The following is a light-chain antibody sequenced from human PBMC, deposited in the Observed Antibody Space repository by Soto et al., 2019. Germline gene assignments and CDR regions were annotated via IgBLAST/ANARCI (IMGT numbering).Light chain of an antibody. J-gene: IGKJ4*01. CDR3: QQYDNLPPLT. CDR1: QDIRNY. V-gene: IGKV1-33*01. Sequence: DIQMTQSPSSLSASVGDRVTITCQASQDIRNYLNWYQQKPGKAPKLLIYDASNFETGVPSRFSGSGSGTDFTLTISNLQPEDIATYYCQQYDNLPPLTFGGGTKVEIK. CDR2: DAS.